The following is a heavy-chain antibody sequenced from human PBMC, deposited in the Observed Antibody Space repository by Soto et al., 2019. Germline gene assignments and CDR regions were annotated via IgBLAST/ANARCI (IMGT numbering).Heavy chain of an antibody. Sequence: GGSLRLSCAASGFTFSDYFMTWIRQAPGKGLEWVSYITSTGSAVYYADSVKGRFTISRDNAKNSLFLQMNSLRAEDTAVYYCARFGSDSSGWLNWFDPWGQGTLVTVSS. CDR2: ITSTGSAV. CDR3: ARFGSDSSGWLNWFDP. V-gene: IGHV3-11*01. J-gene: IGHJ5*02. CDR1: GFTFSDYF. D-gene: IGHD6-19*01.